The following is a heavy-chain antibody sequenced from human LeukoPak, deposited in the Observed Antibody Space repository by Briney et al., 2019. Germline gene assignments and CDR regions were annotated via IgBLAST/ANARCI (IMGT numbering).Heavy chain of an antibody. J-gene: IGHJ4*02. Sequence: GGSLRLSCAASGFTFDDYAMHWVRQAPGKGLEWVSLISWDGGSTYYADSVKGRFTISRDNSKNSLYLQMNSLRAEDTALYYCAKDGQQLAAAGIDYWGQGTLVTVSS. CDR2: ISWDGGST. CDR1: GFTFDDYA. CDR3: AKDGQQLAAAGIDY. V-gene: IGHV3-43D*03. D-gene: IGHD6-13*01.